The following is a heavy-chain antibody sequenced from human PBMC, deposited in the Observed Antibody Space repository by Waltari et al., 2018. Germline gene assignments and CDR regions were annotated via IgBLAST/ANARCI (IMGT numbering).Heavy chain of an antibody. CDR2: IVRVLGTA. Sequence: QVQLVQSGAEVKKPGSSVKVSCKAAGGTFSSYAISWVRQAPGQGLEWMGGIVRVLGTANYAQKFQGRVTITADEFTSTAYMELSSLRAEDTAVYDCARLIQPEHYYYYYGMDVWGQGTTVIVSS. CDR3: ARLIQPEHYYYYYGMDV. J-gene: IGHJ6*02. D-gene: IGHD5-18*01. CDR1: GGTFSSYA. V-gene: IGHV1-69*01.